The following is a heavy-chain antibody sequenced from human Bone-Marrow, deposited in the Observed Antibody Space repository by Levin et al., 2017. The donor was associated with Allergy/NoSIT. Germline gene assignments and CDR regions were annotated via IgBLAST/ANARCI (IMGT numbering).Heavy chain of an antibody. CDR3: ARDGYSGYDWATWFDP. CDR1: GFTFSSYA. J-gene: IGHJ5*02. V-gene: IGHV3-30-3*01. Sequence: SCAASGFTFSSYAMHWVRQAPGKGLEWVAVISYDGSNKYYADSVKGRFTISRDNSKNTLYLQMNSLRAEDTAVYYCARDGYSGYDWATWFDPWGQGTLVTVSS. CDR2: ISYDGSNK. D-gene: IGHD5-12*01.